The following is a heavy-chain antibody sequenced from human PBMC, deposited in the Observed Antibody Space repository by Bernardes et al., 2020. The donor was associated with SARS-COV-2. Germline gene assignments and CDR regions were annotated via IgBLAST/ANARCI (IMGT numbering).Heavy chain of an antibody. Sequence: DAAQVSCKASGYTFTGYYIHWVRQAPGQGLEWMGWINPNSGGTIYAQKFQGRVTMTRDTSISTAYMELSRLRSDDTAMYYCARALRDYYDILTGYSYYYYGMDVWGQGTTVTVSS. J-gene: IGHJ6*02. CDR2: INPNSGGT. V-gene: IGHV1-2*02. D-gene: IGHD3-9*01. CDR1: GYTFTGYY. CDR3: ARALRDYYDILTGYSYYYYGMDV.